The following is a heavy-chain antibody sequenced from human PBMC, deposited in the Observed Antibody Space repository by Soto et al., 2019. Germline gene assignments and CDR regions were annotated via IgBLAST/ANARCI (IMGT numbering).Heavy chain of an antibody. CDR3: ARDICSGGICYGNY. Sequence: QVQLVESGGGVVQPGRSLRLSCAASGFTFSSYAMHWVRQAPGMGLEWVAVISYDGTNKYYAESMKGRFTISRDNSKNTVFLQMKSLRADDTAVYYCARDICSGGICYGNYWGQGTLVTVSS. CDR2: ISYDGTNK. J-gene: IGHJ4*02. V-gene: IGHV3-30-3*01. D-gene: IGHD2-15*01. CDR1: GFTFSSYA.